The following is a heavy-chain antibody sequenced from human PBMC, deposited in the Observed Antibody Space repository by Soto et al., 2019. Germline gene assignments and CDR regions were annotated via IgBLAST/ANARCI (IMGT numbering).Heavy chain of an antibody. CDR1: GYTFTSYG. V-gene: IGHV1-18*01. CDR3: ATESGYCSGGSCYSDDY. CDR2: ISAYNGNT. J-gene: IGHJ4*02. D-gene: IGHD2-15*01. Sequence: QVQLVQSGAEVKKPGASVKVSCKASGYTFTSYGISWVRQAPGQGLEWMGWISAYNGNTNYAQKLQGRVTMTTDTATSTAYMEQSSLGSDDTAVYYCATESGYCSGGSCYSDDYWGQGTLVTVSS.